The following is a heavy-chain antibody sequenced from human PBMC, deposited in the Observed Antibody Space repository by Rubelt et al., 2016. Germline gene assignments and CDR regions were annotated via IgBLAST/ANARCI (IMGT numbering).Heavy chain of an antibody. Sequence: QVQLQQWGAGLLKPSETLSLTCAVYGGSFSGYYWSWIRQPPGKGLEWIGEINHSGSTNYNPSLKSRVTISVETCKNQFSLKRSSVTAADTAVYYCARGGRYYGSGSYQRHNWFDPWGQGTLVTVSS. CDR3: ARGGRYYGSGSYQRHNWFDP. CDR2: INHSGST. CDR1: GGSFSGYY. D-gene: IGHD3-10*01. J-gene: IGHJ5*02. V-gene: IGHV4-34*01.